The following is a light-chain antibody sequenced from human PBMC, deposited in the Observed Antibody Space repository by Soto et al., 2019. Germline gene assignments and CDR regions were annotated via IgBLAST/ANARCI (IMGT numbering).Light chain of an antibody. CDR2: DVT. CDR1: SSDIGGYNY. V-gene: IGLV2-14*03. Sequence: QSALTQPASVSGSPGQSITISCTGSSSDIGGYNYVSWYQQHSDKAPKLLIYDVTYRPSGISDRFSGSKSGNTASLTISGLQPDDEADYYCSSYGASSTLFGGGTKLTVL. CDR3: SSYGASSTL. J-gene: IGLJ2*01.